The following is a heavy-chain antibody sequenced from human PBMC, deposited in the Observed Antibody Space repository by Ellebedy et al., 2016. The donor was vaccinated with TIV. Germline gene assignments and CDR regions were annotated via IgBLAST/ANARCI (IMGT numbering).Heavy chain of an antibody. CDR2: IYYSGST. Sequence: MPGGSLRLSCTVSGGSISSYYWSRIRQPPGKGLEWIGYIYYSGSTNYNPSLKSRVTISVDTSKNQFSLKLSSVTAADTAVYYCARFVDLRGGMDVWGQGTTVTVSS. D-gene: IGHD3-16*01. CDR3: ARFVDLRGGMDV. CDR1: GGSISSYY. V-gene: IGHV4-59*01. J-gene: IGHJ6*02.